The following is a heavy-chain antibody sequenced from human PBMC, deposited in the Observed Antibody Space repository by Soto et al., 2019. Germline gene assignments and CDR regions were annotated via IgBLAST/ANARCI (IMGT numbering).Heavy chain of an antibody. CDR1: GFTFSIST. CDR2: ISSGTTYS. J-gene: IGHJ4*02. V-gene: IGHV3-21*06. CDR3: ARGDGTGLHSSGWSPRF. Sequence: EVQLVESGGGLVKPGGSLTLSCAASGFTFSISTMNWVRQAPGKRLEWASSISSGTTYSYYADSVKGRFSISRDNAKSSLYLQMNSLRVDDTAVYYCARGDGTGLHSSGWSPRFWGQGTLVTVSS. D-gene: IGHD6-13*01.